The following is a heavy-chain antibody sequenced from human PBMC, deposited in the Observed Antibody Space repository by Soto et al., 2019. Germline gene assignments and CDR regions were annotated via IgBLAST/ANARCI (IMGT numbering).Heavy chain of an antibody. CDR1: GSIFNGYG. D-gene: IGHD1-26*01. Sequence: QVQLVESGGGVVQPGRSLRLSCAASGSIFNGYGMHWVRQAPGKGLEWVAVIWFDGSEKYYADSVRGRFTISRDNSKNTLYLQINSLRAEDTAVYYCVRDGVGATAFFGFLDYWGQGTLVTVSS. CDR3: VRDGVGATAFFGFLDY. V-gene: IGHV3-33*01. CDR2: IWFDGSEK. J-gene: IGHJ4*02.